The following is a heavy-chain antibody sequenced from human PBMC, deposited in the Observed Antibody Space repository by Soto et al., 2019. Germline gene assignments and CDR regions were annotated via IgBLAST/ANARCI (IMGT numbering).Heavy chain of an antibody. CDR3: ARDDPNYYESSGQLGGFFDY. V-gene: IGHV3-30-3*01. D-gene: IGHD3-22*01. CDR1: GFTFSSYA. Sequence: QVQLVESGGGVVQPGRSLRLSCAASGFTFSSYAMHWVRQAPGKGLEWVAVISYDGSNKYYADSVKGRLTISRDNSKNTLYLQMKSLRAEDTAVYYCARDDPNYYESSGQLGGFFDYWGQGTPGHRLL. CDR2: ISYDGSNK. J-gene: IGHJ4*02.